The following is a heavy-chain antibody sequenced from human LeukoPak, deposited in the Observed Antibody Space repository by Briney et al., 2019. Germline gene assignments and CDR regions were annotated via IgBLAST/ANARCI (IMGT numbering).Heavy chain of an antibody. CDR3: VREMGLGTHYCLEF. J-gene: IGHJ4*02. V-gene: IGHV3-64D*06. Sequence: PGGSLRLSCSASGFTFSSSPMHWVRQAPGKGLEYVSSINPSGSFVSYADFAKGRFTISRDNWRNTLHLQMNSLTPDDTAIYYCVREMGLGTHYCLEFWGQGALVTVSA. CDR1: GFTFSSSP. CDR2: INPSGSFV. D-gene: IGHD3-16*01.